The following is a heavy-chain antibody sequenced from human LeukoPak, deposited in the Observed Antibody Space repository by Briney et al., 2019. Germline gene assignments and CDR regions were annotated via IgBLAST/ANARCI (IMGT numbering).Heavy chain of an antibody. J-gene: IGHJ3*02. CDR1: GFNLDDYV. Sequence: PGRSLRLSCAASGFNLDDYVMHWVRQAPGKGLEWVSSISWDSGSGVYVDSVKGRFTISRDNAKNSLYLQMDSLTPEDSALYYCVKDLRLDLHLDTFHIWGRGTRVTVSS. CDR3: VKDLRLDLHLDTFHI. CDR2: ISWDSGSG. D-gene: IGHD1-1*01. V-gene: IGHV3-9*01.